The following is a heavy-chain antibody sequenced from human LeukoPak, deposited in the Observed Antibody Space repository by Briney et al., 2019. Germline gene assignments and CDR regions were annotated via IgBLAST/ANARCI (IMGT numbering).Heavy chain of an antibody. CDR3: ARQVGVDDAFDI. V-gene: IGHV3-21*01. CDR2: ISSGSSYI. D-gene: IGHD1-26*01. J-gene: IGHJ3*02. CDR1: GFTFRTYG. Sequence: GRSLRLSCAASGFTFRTYGMHWVRQAPGKGLEWVSSISSGSSYIFYADSVKGRFTISRDNAKNSLYLQMNSLRAEDTAVYYCARQVGVDDAFDIWGQGTMVTISS.